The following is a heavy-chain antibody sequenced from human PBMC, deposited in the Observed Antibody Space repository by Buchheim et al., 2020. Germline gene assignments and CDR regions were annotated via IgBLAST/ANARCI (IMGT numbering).Heavy chain of an antibody. CDR1: GFTFSSYG. V-gene: IGHV3-30*18. CDR2: ISYDGSNK. D-gene: IGHD5-18*01. Sequence: QVQLVESGGGVVQPGRSLRLSCAASGFTFSSYGMHWVRQAPGKGLEWVAVISYDGSNKYYADSVKGRFTISRDNSKNTLYLQMNSLRAEDTAVYYCAKIRSSGYRVSYFDYWGQGTL. CDR3: AKIRSSGYRVSYFDY. J-gene: IGHJ4*02.